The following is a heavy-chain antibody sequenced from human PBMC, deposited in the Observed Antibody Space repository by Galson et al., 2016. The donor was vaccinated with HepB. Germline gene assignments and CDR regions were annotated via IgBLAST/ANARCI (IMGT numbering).Heavy chain of an antibody. V-gene: IGHV3-48*01. CDR1: GFTFSLYN. CDR3: VKESTVALGEVNYFDF. CDR2: ISRSSSTM. J-gene: IGHJ4*02. D-gene: IGHD4-23*01. Sequence: SLRLSCAGSGFTFSLYNMNWVRQTPGKGLEWVSFISRSSSTMSYADSVKGRFTISRDNAKNSLYLQMKSLRAEDTAVYYCVKESTVALGEVNYFDFWGQGTLVTVSS.